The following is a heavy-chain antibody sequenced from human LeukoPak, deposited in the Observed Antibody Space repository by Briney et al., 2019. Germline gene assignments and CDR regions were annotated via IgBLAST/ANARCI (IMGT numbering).Heavy chain of an antibody. D-gene: IGHD6-19*01. V-gene: IGHV1-18*01. Sequence: GASVKVSCKASGYTFTSYGISWVRQAPGQRLEWMGWISAYNGNTNYAQKLQGRVTMTTDTSTSTAYMELRSLRSDDTAVYYCARDSAVAGFDAFDIWGQGTMVTVSS. CDR1: GYTFTSYG. J-gene: IGHJ3*02. CDR2: ISAYNGNT. CDR3: ARDSAVAGFDAFDI.